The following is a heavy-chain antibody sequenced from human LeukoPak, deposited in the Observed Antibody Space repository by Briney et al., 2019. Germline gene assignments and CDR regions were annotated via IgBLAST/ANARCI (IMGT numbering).Heavy chain of an antibody. CDR3: ATWYYDILTGYDPFGY. D-gene: IGHD3-9*01. CDR2: IRYDGSNK. Sequence: GRSLRLSCAASGFTFSSYGMHWVRQAPGKGLEWGAFIRYDGSNKYYADSVKGRFTISRDNSKNTLYLQMNSLRAEDTAVYYCATWYYDILTGYDPFGYWGQGTLVTVSS. V-gene: IGHV3-30*02. CDR1: GFTFSSYG. J-gene: IGHJ4*02.